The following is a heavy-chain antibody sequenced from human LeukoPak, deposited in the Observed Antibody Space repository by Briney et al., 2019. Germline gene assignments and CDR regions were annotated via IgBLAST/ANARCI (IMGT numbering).Heavy chain of an antibody. D-gene: IGHD3-22*01. CDR1: GFTFSDHH. CDR2: IRNKANRYTT. J-gene: IGHJ4*02. V-gene: IGHV3-72*01. Sequence: GGSLRLSCAASGFTFSDHHMDWVRQAPGEGLEWVARIRNKANRYTTEYAASVKGRFTISRDDSENSLYLQMNSLRADDTAVYYCAKAPPYYDSSDVGEDWGQGTLVTVSS. CDR3: AKAPPYYDSSDVGED.